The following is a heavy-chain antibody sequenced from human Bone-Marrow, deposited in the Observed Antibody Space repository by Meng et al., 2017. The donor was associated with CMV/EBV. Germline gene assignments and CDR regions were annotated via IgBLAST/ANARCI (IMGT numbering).Heavy chain of an antibody. CDR3: ASTSTYYYDSSGYYAGY. V-gene: IGHV1-69*10. D-gene: IGHD3-22*01. CDR1: GTFSSYA. J-gene: IGHJ4*02. Sequence: GTFSSYAISWVRQAPGQGLEWMGGIIPILGIANYAQKFQGRVTITADKSTSTAYMELSSLRSEDTAVYYCASTSTYYYDSSGYYAGYWGQGTLVTVSS. CDR2: IIPILGIA.